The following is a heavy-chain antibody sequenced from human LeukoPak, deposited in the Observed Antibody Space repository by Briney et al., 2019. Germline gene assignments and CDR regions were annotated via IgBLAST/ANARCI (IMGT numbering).Heavy chain of an antibody. CDR1: GGSISSSYSY. D-gene: IGHD1-1*01. CDR3: ARGRERYFDL. Sequence: SETLSLTCTVSGGSISSSYSYWGWIRQPPGKGLEWIGNIYYSGSTYYSPSLTSRVTVSVVTSKNQFSLKLSSVTAADTAVYYCARGRERYFDLWGRGTRVTVSS. J-gene: IGHJ2*01. V-gene: IGHV4-39*07. CDR2: IYYSGST.